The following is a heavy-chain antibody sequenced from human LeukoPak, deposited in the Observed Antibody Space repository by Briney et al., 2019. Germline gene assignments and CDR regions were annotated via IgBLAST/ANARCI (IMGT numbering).Heavy chain of an antibody. Sequence: GGTLRLTCVASGFTFSSYWMSWVRQAPGKGLEWVANMKEDGTQKYSVDSVGGRFTISRDDAKNSLYLQMNSLRTEDTAVYYCARGGSAPDYWGQGTLVTVSS. CDR3: ARGGSAPDY. V-gene: IGHV3-7*03. J-gene: IGHJ4*02. CDR2: MKEDGTQK. D-gene: IGHD3-10*01. CDR1: GFTFSSYW.